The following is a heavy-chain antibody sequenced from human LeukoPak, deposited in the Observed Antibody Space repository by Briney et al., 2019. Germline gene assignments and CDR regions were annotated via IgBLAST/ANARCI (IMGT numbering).Heavy chain of an antibody. CDR3: TRLIGYCSGGSCYCDY. Sequence: GESLKISCKVSGYSFTTYWIGWVRQMPGRGLEWMGIIDPGNSDTSYSPSFQGQVTIPADRSITTAYLQWSSLKASDTAMYYCTRLIGYCSGGSCYCDYWGQGTLVTVSS. J-gene: IGHJ4*02. CDR1: GYSFTTYW. D-gene: IGHD2-15*01. CDR2: IDPGNSDT. V-gene: IGHV5-51*01.